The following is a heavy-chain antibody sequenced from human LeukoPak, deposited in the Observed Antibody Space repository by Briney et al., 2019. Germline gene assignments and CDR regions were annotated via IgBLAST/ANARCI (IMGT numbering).Heavy chain of an antibody. CDR3: ARARDGYNPLDY. J-gene: IGHJ4*02. Sequence: KPGGSLRLSCAASGFTFSSYSMNWVRQAPGKGLEWVSSISSSSSYIYYADSVKGRFTISRDNAKNSLYLQMNSLRAEDTAVYYCARARDGYNPLDYWGQGTLVTVSS. D-gene: IGHD5-24*01. CDR1: GFTFSSYS. CDR2: ISSSSSYI. V-gene: IGHV3-21*01.